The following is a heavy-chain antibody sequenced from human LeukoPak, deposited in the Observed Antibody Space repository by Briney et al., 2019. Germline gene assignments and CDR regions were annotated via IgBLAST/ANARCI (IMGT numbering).Heavy chain of an antibody. D-gene: IGHD2-21*01. CDR1: GGTFSSYT. V-gene: IGHV1-69*02. J-gene: IGHJ4*02. CDR2: IIPILGIA. CDR3: ARQAPFFAVINGYFDY. Sequence: SVKVSCKASGGTFSSYTISWVRQAPGQGLEWMGRIIPILGIANYAQKFQGRVTITTDESTSTAYMELSSLRSEDTAVYYCARQAPFFAVINGYFDYWGQGTLVTVSS.